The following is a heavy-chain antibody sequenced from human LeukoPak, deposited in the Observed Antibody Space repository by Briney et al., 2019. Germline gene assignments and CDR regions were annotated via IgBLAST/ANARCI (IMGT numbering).Heavy chain of an antibody. CDR3: ARLTDYRTVYDY. CDR2: INKDKTAL. Sequence: PGGSLRLSCEASGFTFNSHWMSWVRQAPGEGLEWVASINKDKTALRYVDSVRGRFTISRDNARSLLYLEMSSLIAQDTAVYFCARLTDYRTVYDYWGPGTLVTVSS. J-gene: IGHJ4*02. D-gene: IGHD4-11*01. V-gene: IGHV3-7*02. CDR1: GFTFNSHW.